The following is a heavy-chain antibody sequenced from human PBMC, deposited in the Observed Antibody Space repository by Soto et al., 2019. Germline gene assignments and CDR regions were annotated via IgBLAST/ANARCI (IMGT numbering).Heavy chain of an antibody. V-gene: IGHV5-10-1*01. Sequence: GESLKISCKGSGYSFTSYWISWVRQMPGKGLEWMGRIDPSDSYTNYSPSFQGHVTISADKSISTAYLQWSSLKASDTAMYYCARRDVVVPAAGYYYGMDVWGQGTTVTVSS. CDR2: IDPSDSYT. CDR3: ARRDVVVPAAGYYYGMDV. CDR1: GYSFTSYW. J-gene: IGHJ6*02. D-gene: IGHD2-2*01.